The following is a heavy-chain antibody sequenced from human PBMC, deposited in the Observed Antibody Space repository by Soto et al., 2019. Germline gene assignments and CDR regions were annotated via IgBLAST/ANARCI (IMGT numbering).Heavy chain of an antibody. CDR3: ARLLGSSGWTGGNWFDP. D-gene: IGHD6-19*01. V-gene: IGHV4-38-2*02. CDR2: ICHSGST. CDR1: AYSISNGYY. Sequence: LSVTCTVSAYSISNGYYWGLIRQPPGKGLEWIGTICHSGSTYYNPPLQSRVTISVDTSKNQFRLTLSSVIVGDAAVYYCARLLGSSGWTGGNWFDPWGQGTLVTV. J-gene: IGHJ5*02.